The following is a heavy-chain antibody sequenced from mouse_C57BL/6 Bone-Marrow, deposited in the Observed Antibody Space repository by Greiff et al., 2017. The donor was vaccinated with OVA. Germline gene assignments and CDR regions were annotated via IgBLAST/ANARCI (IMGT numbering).Heavy chain of an antibody. V-gene: IGHV5-16*01. CDR1: GFTFSDYY. CDR2: INYDGSST. Sequence: DVMLVESEGGLVQPGSSMKLSCTASGFTFSDYYMAWVRQVPEKGLEWVANINYDGSSTYYLDSLKSRYIISRDNAKNILYLQMSSRKSEDTATYNGARGAPITTVVAPYFDYWGQSTTLTVSS. CDR3: ARGAPITTVVAPYFDY. J-gene: IGHJ2*01. D-gene: IGHD1-1*01.